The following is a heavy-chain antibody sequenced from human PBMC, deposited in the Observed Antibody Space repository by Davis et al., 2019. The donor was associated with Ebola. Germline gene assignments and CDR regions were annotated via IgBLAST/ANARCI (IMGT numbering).Heavy chain of an antibody. CDR1: GGTFDSHN. V-gene: IGHV1-69*10. CDR3: ARGAATLIFDY. Sequence: AASVKVSCKASGGTFDSHNIGWVRQAPGQGLEWVGVIIPILGLAKYAQKFQGRVTISAEKSTSTAYMELRSLTSEDTAVYYCARGAATLIFDYWGQGTLVTVSS. J-gene: IGHJ4*02. D-gene: IGHD2-15*01. CDR2: IIPILGLA.